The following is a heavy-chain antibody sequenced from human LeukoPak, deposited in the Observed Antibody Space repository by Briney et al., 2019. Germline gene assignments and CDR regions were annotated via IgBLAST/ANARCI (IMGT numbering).Heavy chain of an antibody. J-gene: IGHJ4*02. Sequence: PSETLSLTCTVSGGSISSGSYYWSWIRQPAGKGLEWIGRIYTSGSTNYNPSLKSRVTISVDTSKNQFSLKLSSVTAADTAVYYCARENTIFGVMRLDYWGQGTLVTVSS. CDR2: IYTSGST. CDR1: GGSISSGSYY. D-gene: IGHD3-3*01. V-gene: IGHV4-61*02. CDR3: ARENTIFGVMRLDY.